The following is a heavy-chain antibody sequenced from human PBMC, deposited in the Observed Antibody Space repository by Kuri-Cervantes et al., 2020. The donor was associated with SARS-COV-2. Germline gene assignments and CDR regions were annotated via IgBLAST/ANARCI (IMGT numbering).Heavy chain of an antibody. CDR1: GYTFTSYG. V-gene: IGHV1-18*01. D-gene: IGHD2-21*01. Sequence: ASVKVSCKASGYTFTSYGISWVRQAPGQGLEWMGWISAYDGNTNYAQKFQGRVTMTEDTSTDTAYMELSSLRSEDTAVYYCATAYCGGDCYSRADAFDIWGQGTMVTVSS. J-gene: IGHJ3*02. CDR3: ATAYCGGDCYSRADAFDI. CDR2: ISAYDGNT.